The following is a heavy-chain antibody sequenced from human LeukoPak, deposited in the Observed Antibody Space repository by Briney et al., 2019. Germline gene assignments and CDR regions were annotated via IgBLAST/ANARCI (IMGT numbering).Heavy chain of an antibody. D-gene: IGHD6-19*01. CDR1: GYPFSSYA. Sequence: GGSLRLSCAASGYPFSSYAMSWVRHAPGKGLEWVSAISGSGRSTYYADSVKGRFTISRDNSKNTLYLQMNSLRAEDTAVYYCAKEAIEWLVPDYWGQGTLVTVSS. CDR2: ISGSGRST. J-gene: IGHJ4*02. V-gene: IGHV3-23*01. CDR3: AKEAIEWLVPDY.